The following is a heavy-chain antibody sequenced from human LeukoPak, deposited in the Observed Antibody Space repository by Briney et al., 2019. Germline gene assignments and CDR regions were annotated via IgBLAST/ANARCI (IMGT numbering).Heavy chain of an antibody. CDR3: TTHRGYYSGAFDI. CDR2: IKSKTDGGTT. V-gene: IGHV3-15*01. Sequence: PGGSLRLSCAASGFTFSNAWMSWVRQAPGKGLEWVGRIKSKTDGGTTDYAAPVKGRFTISRDDSKNTLYLQMNSLKTEDTAVYYCTTHRGYYSGAFDIWGQGTMVTVSS. CDR1: GFTFSNAW. D-gene: IGHD3-22*01. J-gene: IGHJ3*02.